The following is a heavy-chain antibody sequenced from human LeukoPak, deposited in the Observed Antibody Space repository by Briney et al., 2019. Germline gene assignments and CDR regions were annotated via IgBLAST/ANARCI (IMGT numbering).Heavy chain of an antibody. D-gene: IGHD3-22*01. V-gene: IGHV3-7*05. CDR2: IKQDGSGK. J-gene: IGHJ4*02. Sequence: GGSLRLSCAASGFSFSSYSMNWVRQAPGKGLEWVANIKQDGSGKYYVDSVKGRFTISRDNSKNSLYLQMNSLRAEDTAVYYCARWIYDSSGYYLGNWGQGTLVTVSS. CDR1: GFSFSSYS. CDR3: ARWIYDSSGYYLGN.